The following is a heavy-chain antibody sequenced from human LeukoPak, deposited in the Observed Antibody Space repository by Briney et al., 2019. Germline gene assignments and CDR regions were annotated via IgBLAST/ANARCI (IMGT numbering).Heavy chain of an antibody. V-gene: IGHV4-59*01. J-gene: IGHJ4*02. CDR2: IYYSGTT. D-gene: IGHD3-3*01. CDR1: SGSINNYY. Sequence: SETLSLTCTVSSGSINNYYWSWIRQPPGKGLEWIGYIYYSGTTNYNPSLKSRVTISIDTSKKQFSLKLSSVTSADTAVYHCARHSYYDFWSGLLWGQGTLVTVSS. CDR3: ARHSYYDFWSGLL.